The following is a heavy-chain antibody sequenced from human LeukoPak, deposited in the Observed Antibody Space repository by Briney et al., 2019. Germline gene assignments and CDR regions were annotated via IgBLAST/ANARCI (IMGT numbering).Heavy chain of an antibody. D-gene: IGHD6-6*01. J-gene: IGHJ6*02. Sequence: PGGSLRLSCAASGFTFSIYWMSWVRQAPGKGLEWVASINQDGSEKYYVDSVKGRCTISRDNAKTSLYLQMSSLRAEDAAAYYWVRGGPGAIDARKRYYGKDVWGQGTTVSVSS. CDR1: GFTFSIYW. V-gene: IGHV3-7*05. CDR2: INQDGSEK. CDR3: VRGGPGAIDARKRYYGKDV.